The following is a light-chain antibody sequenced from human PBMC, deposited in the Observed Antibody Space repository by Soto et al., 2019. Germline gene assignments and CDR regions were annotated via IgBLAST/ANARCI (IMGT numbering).Light chain of an antibody. J-gene: IGLJ1*01. CDR1: SSDVGSYNL. Sequence: QSALTQPASVSGSPGQSITISCTGTSSDVGSYNLVSWYQQHPGKAPKLMIYEGSKRLSGVSNRFSGSKSGNTASLTISGLQAEDEADYYCCSYAGSYVFGTGTKLTVL. CDR3: CSYAGSYV. V-gene: IGLV2-23*01. CDR2: EGS.